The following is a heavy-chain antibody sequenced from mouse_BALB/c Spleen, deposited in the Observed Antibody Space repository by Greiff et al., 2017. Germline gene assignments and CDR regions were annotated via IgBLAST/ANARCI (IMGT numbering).Heavy chain of an antibody. CDR3: ARDRATYRDFDY. V-gene: IGHV1-69*02. CDR2: IDPSDSYT. J-gene: IGHJ2*01. Sequence: QVQLQQPGAELVKPGASVKLSCKASGYTFTSYWMHWVKQRPGQGLEWIGEIDPSDSYTNYNQKFKGKATLTVDKSSSTAYMQLSSLTSEDSAVYYCARDRATYRDFDYWGQGTTLTVSS. CDR1: GYTFTSYW. D-gene: IGHD3-3*01.